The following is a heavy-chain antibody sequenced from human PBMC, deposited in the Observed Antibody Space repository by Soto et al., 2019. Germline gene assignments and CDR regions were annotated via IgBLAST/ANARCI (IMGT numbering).Heavy chain of an antibody. Sequence: QVQLQESGPGLVKPSGTLSLTCAVSGGSISSSNWWSWVRQPPGKGLEWIGEIYHSGSTNYNPSLSSRVTLSVDKAKTQFSLKLSSVTAADTAVYYCARRMGEYQLLSRWFDPWGQGTLVTVSS. CDR2: IYHSGST. V-gene: IGHV4-4*02. D-gene: IGHD2-2*01. CDR1: GGSISSSNW. CDR3: ARRMGEYQLLSRWFDP. J-gene: IGHJ5*02.